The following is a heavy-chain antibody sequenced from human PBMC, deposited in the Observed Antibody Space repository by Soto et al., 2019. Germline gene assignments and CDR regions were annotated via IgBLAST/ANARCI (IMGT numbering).Heavy chain of an antibody. J-gene: IGHJ6*03. D-gene: IGHD3-3*01. CDR3: ARRGFDFRTGYQYHYMDV. CDR2: IYYTGIT. CDR1: GGSISGSY. Sequence: PSETLSLTCTVSGGSISGSYWIWIRQFPGTGLEWIGYIYYTGITNSKPSLKSRVMMSVDTSKNQISLRLSSVTAADTAVYYCARRGFDFRTGYQYHYMDVWGKGTTVTVSS. V-gene: IGHV4-59*12.